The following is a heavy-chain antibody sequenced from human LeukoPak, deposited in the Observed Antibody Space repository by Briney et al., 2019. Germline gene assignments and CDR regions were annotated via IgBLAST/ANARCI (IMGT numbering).Heavy chain of an antibody. J-gene: IGHJ6*03. V-gene: IGHV3-21*01. D-gene: IGHD6-6*01. Sequence: PGGSLRLSCAASGFTFRSYTIHWVRQAPGKGLEWVSSISGVGSYIYYVDSVKGRFTSSRENNEKSAYLELRGLTGQDTAIYYCARGGIAGRAVYYYYMDVGGKGTTVTVSS. CDR2: ISGVGSYI. CDR1: GFTFRSYT. CDR3: ARGGIAGRAVYYYYMDV.